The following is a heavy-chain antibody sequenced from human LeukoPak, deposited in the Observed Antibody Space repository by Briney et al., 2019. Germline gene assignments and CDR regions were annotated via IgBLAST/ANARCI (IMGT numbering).Heavy chain of an antibody. CDR1: GFTFSSYA. J-gene: IGHJ4*02. CDR2: ISGSGGST. V-gene: IGHV3-23*01. CDR3: AKDSLQITMIVVVITGPFNY. Sequence: GGSLRLSCAASGFTFSSYAMSWVGQAPGKGLEWVSAISGSGGSTYYADSVKGRFTISRDNSKNTLYLQMNSLRAEDTAVYYCAKDSLQITMIVVVITGPFNYWGQGTLVTVSS. D-gene: IGHD3-22*01.